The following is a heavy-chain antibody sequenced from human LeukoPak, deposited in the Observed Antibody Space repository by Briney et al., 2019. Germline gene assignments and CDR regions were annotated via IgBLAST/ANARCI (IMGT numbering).Heavy chain of an antibody. V-gene: IGHV3-23*01. D-gene: IGHD3-22*01. CDR2: ISGSGGST. CDR3: AKVPYYYDSSGPK. J-gene: IGHJ4*02. Sequence: GGSLRLSCAASGFTFSNAWMNWVRQTPGKGLEWVSAISGSGGSTYYADSVKGRFTISRDNSKNTLYLQMNSLRAEDTAVYYCAKVPYYYDSSGPKGGQGTLVTVSS. CDR1: GFTFSNAW.